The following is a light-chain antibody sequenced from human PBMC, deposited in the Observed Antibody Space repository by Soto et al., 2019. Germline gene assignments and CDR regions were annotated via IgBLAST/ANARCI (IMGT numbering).Light chain of an antibody. CDR3: QQRGNWPWT. J-gene: IGKJ1*01. V-gene: IGKV3-11*01. Sequence: EIVLTQSPATLSLSPGERAPLSCRASQSVSGYLAWYQQKPGQAPRLLIYDASSRATGIPARFSGSGSGTDFTLTISSLEPEDFAVYYCQQRGNWPWTFGQGTKVEIK. CDR2: DAS. CDR1: QSVSGY.